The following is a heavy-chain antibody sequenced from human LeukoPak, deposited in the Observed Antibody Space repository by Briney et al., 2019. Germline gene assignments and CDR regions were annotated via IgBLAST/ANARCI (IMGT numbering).Heavy chain of an antibody. CDR2: IGSSGRII. V-gene: IGHV3-48*03. CDR3: ARGGFDAFDI. J-gene: IGHJ3*02. D-gene: IGHD3-16*01. CDR1: GFTFSSYE. Sequence: GGSLRLSCAASGFTFSSYEMNWVRQAPGKGLEWVSYIGSSGRIIYYADSVKGRFTISRDNAKNSLYLQMNSLRDEDTAVYYCARGGFDAFDIWGQGTMVTVSS.